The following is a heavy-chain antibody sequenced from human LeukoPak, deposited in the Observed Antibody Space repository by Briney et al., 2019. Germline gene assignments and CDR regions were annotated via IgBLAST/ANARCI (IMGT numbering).Heavy chain of an antibody. CDR3: VRESRPGGAMGLYHNLDY. D-gene: IGHD1-1*01. J-gene: IGHJ4*02. V-gene: IGHV3-7*01. CDR2: IKQDGSEK. CDR1: GFIFSRYW. Sequence: GGSLRLSCTASGFIFSRYWMSWVRQAPGKGLEWVANIKQDGSEKYYVDSVKGRFTISRDNAKNSLFLEMNNLRGDDTAVYYCVRESRPGGAMGLYHNLDYWGQGTLVAVSS.